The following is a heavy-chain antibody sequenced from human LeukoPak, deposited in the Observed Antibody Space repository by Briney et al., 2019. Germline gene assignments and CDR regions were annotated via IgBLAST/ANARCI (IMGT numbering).Heavy chain of an antibody. CDR3: ARGTSGSFDY. CDR2: IYYSGST. J-gene: IGHJ4*02. D-gene: IGHD1-7*01. V-gene: IGHV4-31*03. CDR1: GGSISSGGYY. Sequence: SQTLSLTCTVSGGSISSGGYYWSWIRQHPGKGLEWIGYIYYSGSTYYNPSLKSRVTISVDTSKNQFSLKLSSVTAADTAVHYCARGTSGSFDYWGQGTLVTVSS.